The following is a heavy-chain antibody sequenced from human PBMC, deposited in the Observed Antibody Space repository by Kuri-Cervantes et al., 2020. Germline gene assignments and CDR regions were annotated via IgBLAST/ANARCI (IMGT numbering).Heavy chain of an antibody. D-gene: IGHD3-10*01. V-gene: IGHV3-53*05. CDR1: GFTVSSNY. CDR3: ARDGSRGYYYGSGSYYKGGYYYGMDV. CDR2: IYSGGST. Sequence: GESLKISCAASGFTVSSNYMSWVRQAPGKGLEWVSVIYSGGSTYYADSVKGRFTISRDNSKNALYLQMNSLRAEDTAVYYCARDGSRGYYYGSGSYYKGGYYYGMDVWGQGTTVTVSS. J-gene: IGHJ6*02.